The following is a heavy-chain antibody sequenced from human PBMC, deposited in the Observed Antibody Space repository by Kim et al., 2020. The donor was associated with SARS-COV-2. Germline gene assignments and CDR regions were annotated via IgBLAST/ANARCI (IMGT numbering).Heavy chain of an antibody. J-gene: IGHJ5*02. D-gene: IGHD3-10*01. Sequence: VKGRFTISRDDSKSIAYLQMNSLKTEDTAVYYCTRDSAYYGSGKQGWFDPWGQGTLVTVSS. V-gene: IGHV3-49*02. CDR3: TRDSAYYGSGKQGWFDP.